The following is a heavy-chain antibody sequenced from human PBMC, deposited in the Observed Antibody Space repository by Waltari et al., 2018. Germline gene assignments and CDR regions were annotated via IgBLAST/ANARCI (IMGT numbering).Heavy chain of an antibody. CDR3: HSSGYP. V-gene: IGHV1-69*05. CDR2: IIPIVGTA. Sequence: QVQLVQSGAEVKKPGSSVKVSCKASGGTFSSYAISWGRKDPGQGIEWRGGIIPIVGTANYAQKFQGRVTITTDEYTSTAYMELSSLRSEDTAVYYCHSSGYPWGQGTLVTVSS. D-gene: IGHD6-19*01. J-gene: IGHJ5*02. CDR1: GGTFSSYA.